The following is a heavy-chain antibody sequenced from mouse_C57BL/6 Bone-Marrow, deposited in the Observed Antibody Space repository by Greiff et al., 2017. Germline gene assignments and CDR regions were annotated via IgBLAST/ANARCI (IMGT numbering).Heavy chain of an antibody. CDR2: ISDGGSYT. D-gene: IGHD2-2*01. CDR1: GFTFSSYA. CDR3: ARVAYGFYAMDY. Sequence: EVHLVESGGGLVKPGGSLKLSCAASGFTFSSYAMSWVRQTPEKRLEWVATISDGGSYTYYPDNVQGRFTISRDNAKNNLYLQMSHLKSEDTAMYYCARVAYGFYAMDYWGQGTSVTVSS. V-gene: IGHV5-4*01. J-gene: IGHJ4*01.